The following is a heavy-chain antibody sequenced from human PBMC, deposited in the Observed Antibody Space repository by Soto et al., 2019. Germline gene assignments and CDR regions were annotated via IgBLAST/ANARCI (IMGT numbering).Heavy chain of an antibody. J-gene: IGHJ6*03. CDR2: MNPNSGNT. V-gene: IGHV1-8*01. D-gene: IGHD4-17*01. CDR3: ARGDYGDYGINYYYYYMDV. Sequence: ASVKVSCKASGYTFTSYDINWVRQATGQGLEWMGWMNPNSGNTGYAQKFQGRVTMTRNTSISTAYMELSSLRSEDTAVYYCARGDYGDYGINYYYYYMDVWGKGTTVTVSS. CDR1: GYTFTSYD.